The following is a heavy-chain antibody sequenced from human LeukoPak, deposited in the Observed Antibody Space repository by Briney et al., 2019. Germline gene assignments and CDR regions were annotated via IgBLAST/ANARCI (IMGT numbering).Heavy chain of an antibody. J-gene: IGHJ4*02. Sequence: SETLSLTCTVSGGSINFYYWNWIRQPPGKGLEWIRYIYSTGNTNYNPSLKSRVTMSLDKSRNQFSLKLTSVTPADTAVYYCARASSGDPYYFDYWGQGALVTVSS. CDR1: GGSINFYY. D-gene: IGHD2-21*02. CDR2: IYSTGNT. V-gene: IGHV4-59*01. CDR3: ARASSGDPYYFDY.